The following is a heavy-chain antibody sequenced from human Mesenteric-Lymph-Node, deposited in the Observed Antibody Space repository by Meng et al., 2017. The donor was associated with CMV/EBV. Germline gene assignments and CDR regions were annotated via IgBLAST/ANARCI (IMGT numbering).Heavy chain of an antibody. J-gene: IGHJ4*02. V-gene: IGHV3-21*01. CDR2: ISYRSDYI. Sequence: GGSLRLSCAASGFSFSTYSMNWVRQPPGKGLEWVSSISYRSDYIYYADSVKGRFTISRDNAKNSLYLQMNSLRAEDTAVYYCARSGYYDSSGYYYAFDYWGQGTLVTVSS. CDR1: GFSFSTYS. D-gene: IGHD3-22*01. CDR3: ARSGYYDSSGYYYAFDY.